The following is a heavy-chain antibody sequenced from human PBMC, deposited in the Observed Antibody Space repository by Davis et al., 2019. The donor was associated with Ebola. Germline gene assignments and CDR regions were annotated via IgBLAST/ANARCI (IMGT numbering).Heavy chain of an antibody. D-gene: IGHD4-17*01. CDR1: GGSISSGDYY. J-gene: IGHJ4*02. CDR3: ARGTYPYGDYDY. CDR2: IYYSGST. V-gene: IGHV4-30-4*01. Sequence: PSETLSLTCTVSGGSISSGDYYWSWIRQPPGKGLEWIGYIYYSGSTYYNPSLKSRVTISVDTSKNQFSLKLSSVTAADTAVYYCARGTYPYGDYDYWGQGTLVTVSS.